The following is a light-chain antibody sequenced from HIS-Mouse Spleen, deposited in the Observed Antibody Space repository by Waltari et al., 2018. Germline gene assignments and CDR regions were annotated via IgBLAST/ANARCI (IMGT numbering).Light chain of an antibody. V-gene: IGLV3-10*01. J-gene: IGLJ2*01. CDR2: EDS. CDR1: ALPKKH. CDR3: YSTDSSGNHRV. Sequence: SYELTQPPSVSVSPGQTDRITCAGDALPKKHASWYQQKPGQAPVLVISEDSKRPSGIPERFSGSSEGTMATLTISGAQVEDEADYYCYSTDSSGNHRVFGGGTKLTVL.